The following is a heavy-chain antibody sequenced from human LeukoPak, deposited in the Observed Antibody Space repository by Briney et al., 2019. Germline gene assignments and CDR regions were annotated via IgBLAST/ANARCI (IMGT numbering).Heavy chain of an antibody. CDR1: GSTFNSYG. J-gene: IGHJ4*02. Sequence: PGGSLRLSCAASGSTFNSYGISWVRQAPGKGLEWASHINAGGSSTYYTGSVKGRFTISRDNSKNTVYLQMNSLRAEDTALYYCAKIVWNTYVYFDYWGQGTLVTASS. V-gene: IGHV3-23*01. CDR2: INAGGSST. D-gene: IGHD3-16*01. CDR3: AKIVWNTYVYFDY.